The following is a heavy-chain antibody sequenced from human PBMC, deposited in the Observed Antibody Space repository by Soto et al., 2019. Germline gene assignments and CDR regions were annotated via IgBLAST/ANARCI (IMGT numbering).Heavy chain of an antibody. D-gene: IGHD6-13*01. CDR2: IYPVDSDT. CDR3: ASATLKGSSSWGHFDY. CDR1: GYSFTSYW. J-gene: IGHJ4*02. Sequence: GESLKISCKGSGYSFTSYWIGWVRQMPGKGLEWMGIIYPVDSDTRYSPSFQGQVTISADNSISTASLQWSSLKASDTAMYYCASATLKGSSSWGHFDYWGQGTLVTVSS. V-gene: IGHV5-51*01.